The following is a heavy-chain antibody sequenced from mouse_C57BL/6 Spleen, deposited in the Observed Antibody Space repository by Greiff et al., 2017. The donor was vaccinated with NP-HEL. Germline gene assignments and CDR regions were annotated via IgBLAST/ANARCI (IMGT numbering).Heavy chain of an antibody. Sequence: VQLQESGAELVRPGASVKVSCKASGYAFTNYLIEWVKQRPGQGLEWIGVINPGGGGTNYNEKFKGQATLTADKSSSTAYMQLSSLTSEDSAVYFCARYTLYYFDYWGQGTTLTVSS. J-gene: IGHJ2*01. CDR1: GYAFTNYL. D-gene: IGHD5-1-1*01. CDR3: ARYTLYYFDY. V-gene: IGHV1-54*01. CDR2: INPGGGGT.